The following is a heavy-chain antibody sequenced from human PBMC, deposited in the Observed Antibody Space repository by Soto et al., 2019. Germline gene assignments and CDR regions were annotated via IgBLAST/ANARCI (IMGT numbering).Heavy chain of an antibody. CDR1: GFTFSSYA. J-gene: IGHJ4*02. Sequence: EVQLLESGGGLVQPGGSLRLSCAASGFTFSSYAMSWVRQAPGKGLEWVSTISSSGGSTYYADSVKGRFTISRDNSKNTLYLQMNSLRAEDTAVYYCAKDVGGSYGFDCWGQGTLVTVSS. CDR3: AKDVGGSYGFDC. V-gene: IGHV3-23*01. CDR2: ISSSGGST. D-gene: IGHD1-26*01.